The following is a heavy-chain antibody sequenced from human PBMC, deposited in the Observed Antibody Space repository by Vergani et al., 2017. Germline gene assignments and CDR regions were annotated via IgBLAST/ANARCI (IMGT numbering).Heavy chain of an antibody. CDR2: ISGSGGST. D-gene: IGHD2-21*02. CDR3: ARVVCGGDCYSSDY. Sequence: EVQLLESGGGLVQPGGSLRLSCAASGFTFSSYAMSWVRQAPGKGLEWVSAISGSGGSTYYADSVKGRFTISRDNSKNTLYLQMNSLRAEDTAVYYCARVVCGGDCYSSDYWGQGTLVTVSS. CDR1: GFTFSSYA. J-gene: IGHJ4*02. V-gene: IGHV3-23*01.